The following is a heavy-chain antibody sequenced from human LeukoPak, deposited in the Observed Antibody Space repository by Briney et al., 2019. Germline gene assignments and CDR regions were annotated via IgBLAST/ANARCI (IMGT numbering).Heavy chain of an antibody. J-gene: IGHJ4*02. CDR2: IYYSGST. CDR3: ASGAGIGDY. CDR1: GGPISRYY. Sequence: SETLSLTCTVSGGPISRYYWSCIRRPPGKGLEGIGYIYYSGSTNYNPSPKSRVTISIYTYKNQFSLKLSSVTAADTAVYYCASGAGIGDYWGQGTLVTVSS. D-gene: IGHD6-19*01. V-gene: IGHV4-59*01.